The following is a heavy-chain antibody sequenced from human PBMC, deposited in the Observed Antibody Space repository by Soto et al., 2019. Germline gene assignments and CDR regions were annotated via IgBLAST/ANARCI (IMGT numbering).Heavy chain of an antibody. CDR1: GYPVTAYY. CDR2: INPATGAA. CDR3: ARGGGVGVAGSAAFDM. Sequence: QLHLVQSGAVVKKPGASVTVSCSASGYPVTAYYMHWVRQAPGRGLVWMGGINPATGAAKYTQTFKDRVTMSRDKSTSTVFMELSGLTSEATAVFYWARGGGVGVAGSAAFDMWGQGTLVTVSS. V-gene: IGHV1-2*02. J-gene: IGHJ3*02. D-gene: IGHD3-3*01.